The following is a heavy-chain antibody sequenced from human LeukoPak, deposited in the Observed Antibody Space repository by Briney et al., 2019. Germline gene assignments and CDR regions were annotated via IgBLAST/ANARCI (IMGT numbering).Heavy chain of an antibody. CDR3: ASGITIRDLDY. V-gene: IGHV3-21*01. CDR1: GFTFSSYS. J-gene: IGHJ4*02. CDR2: ISSSSSYI. Sequence: GSLRLSCAAPGFTFSSYSMNWVRQAPGKGLEWVSSISSSSSYIFYADSVKGRFTISRDNAKNSLFLQMISLRAEDTAVYYCASGITIRDLDYWGQGTLVTVSS. D-gene: IGHD3-10*01.